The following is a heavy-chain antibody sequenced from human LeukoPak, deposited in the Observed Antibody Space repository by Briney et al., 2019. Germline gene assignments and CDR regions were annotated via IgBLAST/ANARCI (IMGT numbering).Heavy chain of an antibody. CDR1: GGSISSSSYY. V-gene: IGHV4-39*01. CDR2: IYYSGST. CDR3: ASLCCTNGENYYYYMDV. D-gene: IGHD2-8*01. J-gene: IGHJ6*03. Sequence: SETLSLTCTVSGGSISSSSYYWGWIRQPPGKGLEWIGSIYYSGSTYYNPSLKSRVTISVDTSKNQFSLKLSSVTAADTAVYYCASLCCTNGENYYYYMDVWGKGTTVTVSS.